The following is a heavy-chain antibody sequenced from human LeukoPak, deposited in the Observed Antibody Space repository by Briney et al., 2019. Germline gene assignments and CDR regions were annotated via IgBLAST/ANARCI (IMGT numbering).Heavy chain of an antibody. D-gene: IGHD1/OR15-1a*01. CDR3: AREGTGSYMDV. V-gene: IGHV3-74*03. J-gene: IGHJ6*03. CDR1: GFTVSSNY. CDR2: NRTDGTIT. Sequence: GGSLRLSCAASGFTVSSNYMSWVRQAPGKGLVWVSRNRTDGTITTYADSVKGRFSISRDNAKNTLYLQVNSLRVEDTAVYYCAREGTGSYMDVWGKGTTVTVSS.